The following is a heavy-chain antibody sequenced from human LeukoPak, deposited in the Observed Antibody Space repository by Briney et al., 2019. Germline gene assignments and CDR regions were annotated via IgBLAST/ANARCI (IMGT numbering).Heavy chain of an antibody. D-gene: IGHD2-21*02. Sequence: ASETLSLTCTVSGGSISSSSYYWSWIRQPPGKGLEWIGYIYYSGSTNYNPSLKSRVTISVDTSKNQFSLKLSSVTAADTAVYYCARDSGDRAFDYWGQGTLVTVSS. CDR1: GGSISSSSYY. CDR2: IYYSGST. J-gene: IGHJ4*02. V-gene: IGHV4-61*01. CDR3: ARDSGDRAFDY.